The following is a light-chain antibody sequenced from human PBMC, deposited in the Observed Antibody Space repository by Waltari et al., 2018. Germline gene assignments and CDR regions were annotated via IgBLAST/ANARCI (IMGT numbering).Light chain of an antibody. V-gene: IGKV1-39*01. CDR1: QNIVSY. Sequence: DIQMTQSPSSLSAAVGDRVTITCRASQNIVSYLHWYQQTPGKVPKLLIYSICSLQRGVPSRFSGNGSGTEFTLTINNLQPEDFTTYYCQQTFTAPLTFGPGTRVDV. J-gene: IGKJ3*01. CDR3: QQTFTAPLT. CDR2: SIC.